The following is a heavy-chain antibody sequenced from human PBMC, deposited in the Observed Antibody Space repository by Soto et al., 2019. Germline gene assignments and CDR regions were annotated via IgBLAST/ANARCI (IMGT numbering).Heavy chain of an antibody. CDR1: GFTFSSYA. J-gene: IGHJ3*02. CDR2: ISGSGGST. Sequence: EVQLLESGGGLVQPGGSLRLSCVASGFTFSSYAMSWVRQAPGKGLEWVSAISGSGGSTYYADSVKGRFTISRDNSKNTLYLQMNSLRAEDTAVYYCAKDLSDSSGYYYGNDAFDIWGQGTMVTVSS. D-gene: IGHD3-22*01. CDR3: AKDLSDSSGYYYGNDAFDI. V-gene: IGHV3-23*01.